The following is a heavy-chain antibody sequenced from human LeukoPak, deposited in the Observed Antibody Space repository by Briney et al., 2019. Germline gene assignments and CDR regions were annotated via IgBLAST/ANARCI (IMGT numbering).Heavy chain of an antibody. CDR3: ARGAWATRLGS. CDR1: GESLNSYY. J-gene: IGHJ4*02. Sequence: PSETLSLTCAVYGESLNSYYWSWVRQPPGEGLEWIGEIYESGTTKCNPSLKSRVTISMVPSKQQFSLSLSSVTAADTAVYYCARGAWATRLGSWGLGTPVIVSS. V-gene: IGHV4-34*01. D-gene: IGHD2-15*01. CDR2: IYESGTT.